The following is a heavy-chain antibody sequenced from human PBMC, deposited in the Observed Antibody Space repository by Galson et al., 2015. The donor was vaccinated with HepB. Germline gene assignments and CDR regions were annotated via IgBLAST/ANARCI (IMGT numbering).Heavy chain of an antibody. CDR2: IYSGGTT. CDR1: GLTVSRIY. J-gene: IGHJ3*02. V-gene: IGHV3-53*04. CDR3: ARVYYCSGSYPYEAFDI. D-gene: IGHD3-10*01. Sequence: FLRHPCAVSGLTVSRIYLSRVRQAPGQGLVSGAVIYSGGTTYYADSVKGRFTISRHNSKNTLYLQRNSLRAEDTAGYYCARVYYCSGSYPYEAFDIWGQGTMVTVSS.